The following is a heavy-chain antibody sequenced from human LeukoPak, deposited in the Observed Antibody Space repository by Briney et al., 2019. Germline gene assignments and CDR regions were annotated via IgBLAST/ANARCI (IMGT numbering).Heavy chain of an antibody. D-gene: IGHD4/OR15-4a*01. J-gene: IGHJ4*02. Sequence: PGGSLRLACAASGFTVSSNDVTWVRRARARGQGRNSVMYSGGSTDYADSVKGRLTISRDNSKNTLYLQMNSLRAEDTAVYYCARVVDHDYGAYYLDYWGQGTLVTVSS. CDR1: GFTVSSND. V-gene: IGHV3-53*01. CDR2: MYSGGST. CDR3: ARVVDHDYGAYYLDY.